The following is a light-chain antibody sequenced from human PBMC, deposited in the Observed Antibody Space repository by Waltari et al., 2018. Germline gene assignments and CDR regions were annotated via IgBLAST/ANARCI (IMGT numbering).Light chain of an antibody. CDR1: SSNIGSNF. V-gene: IGLV1-47*01. CDR3: AAWDDSLSTWV. Sequence: QSVLTQPPSASGTPGQRVAISCSGSSSNIGSNFVYWYQQLPGTAPELLIYRNNQRPSGVPVRLSGSKSGPSASLAVSGLRSEDEADFYCAAWDDSLSTWVFGGGTKLTVL. CDR2: RNN. J-gene: IGLJ3*02.